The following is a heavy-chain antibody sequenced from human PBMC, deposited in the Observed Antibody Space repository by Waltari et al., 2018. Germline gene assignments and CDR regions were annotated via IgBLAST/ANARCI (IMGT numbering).Heavy chain of an antibody. V-gene: IGHV1-69*05. D-gene: IGHD1-1*01. CDR1: GGTFSIYA. CDR3: ARGQQSDEYNWNDAAFDY. J-gene: IGHJ4*02. Sequence: QVQLVQSGAEVKKPGSSVKVSCKASGGTFSIYAIRWVRQAPGQGLEWMGGIIPIFGTANYAQKFQGRVTITTDESTSTAYMELSSLRSEDTAVYYCARGQQSDEYNWNDAAFDYWGQGTLVTVSS. CDR2: IIPIFGTA.